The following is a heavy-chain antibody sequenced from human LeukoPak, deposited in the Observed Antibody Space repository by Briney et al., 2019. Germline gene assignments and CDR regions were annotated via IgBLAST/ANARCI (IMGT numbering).Heavy chain of an antibody. V-gene: IGHV3-23*01. J-gene: IGHJ3*02. D-gene: IGHD2-2*03. CDR3: AIPTCSGSGYCSTSDPFHT. CDR1: GFTFGNYG. Sequence: QTGGSLRLSCAASGFTFGNYGIGWVRQAPGKGLEWVSGISGSGGRTYYADSVKGRFTISRDNSKNTLFLQLNSLGVEDTATYYCAIPTCSGSGYCSTSDPFHTWGQGTMVTVSS. CDR2: ISGSGGRT.